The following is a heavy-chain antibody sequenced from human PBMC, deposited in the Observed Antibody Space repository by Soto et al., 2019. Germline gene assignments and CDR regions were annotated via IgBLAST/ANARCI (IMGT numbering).Heavy chain of an antibody. CDR1: GGTFSSYA. D-gene: IGHD5-18*01. J-gene: IGHJ6*02. CDR2: IIPIFGTA. Sequence: KEFWASVKVSCKASGGTFSSYAISFFLQAPGQGXEGMGGIIPIFGTANYAQKFQGRVTITADKSTSTAYMELSSLRSEDTAVYYCARDQSGYSYGYNYYYGMDVWGQGTTVTVSS. V-gene: IGHV1-69*06. CDR3: ARDQSGYSYGYNYYYGMDV.